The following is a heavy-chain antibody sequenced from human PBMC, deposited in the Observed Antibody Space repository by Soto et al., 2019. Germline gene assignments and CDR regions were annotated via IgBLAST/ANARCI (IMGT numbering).Heavy chain of an antibody. CDR3: ARYCNGGACYSASLDY. D-gene: IGHD2-15*01. CDR1: PFTFRSYS. CDR2: ISYDGSKE. V-gene: IGHV3-30*09. J-gene: IGHJ4*02. Sequence: GGSLRLCCAACPFTFRSYSMHWVRQAPGKGLEWVTSISYDGSKESYADSVKGRFAISRDNSKNTLYLQMNSLRPEDTAVYYCARYCNGGACYSASLDYWGQGTQVTVSS.